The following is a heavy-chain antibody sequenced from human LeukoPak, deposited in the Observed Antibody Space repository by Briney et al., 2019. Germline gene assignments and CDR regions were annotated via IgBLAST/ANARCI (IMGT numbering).Heavy chain of an antibody. J-gene: IGHJ6*02. D-gene: IGHD3-3*01. CDR2: ISYDGSNK. Sequence: GGSLRLSCAAPGFTFSSYAMHWVRQAPGKGLEWVAVISYDGSNKYYADSVKGRFTISRDNSKNTLYLQMNSLRSEDTAVYYCARDNSEWLLYYYYYGMDVWGQGTTVTVSS. V-gene: IGHV3-30-3*01. CDR3: ARDNSEWLLYYYYYGMDV. CDR1: GFTFSSYA.